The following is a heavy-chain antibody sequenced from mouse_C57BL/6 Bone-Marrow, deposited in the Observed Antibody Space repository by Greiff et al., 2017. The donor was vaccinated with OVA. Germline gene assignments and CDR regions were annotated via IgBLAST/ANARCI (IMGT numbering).Heavy chain of an antibody. CDR1: GFSLTSYA. CDR2: IWTGGGT. CDR3: AREGVFITTVVRYFDV. D-gene: IGHD1-1*01. Sequence: VQLQQSGPGLVAPSQSLSITCTVSGFSLTSYAISWVRQPPGKGLEWLGVIWTGGGTNYNSALKSRLSISKDNSKSQVFLKMNSLQTDDTARYYCAREGVFITTVVRYFDVWGTGTTVTVSS. V-gene: IGHV2-9-1*01. J-gene: IGHJ1*03.